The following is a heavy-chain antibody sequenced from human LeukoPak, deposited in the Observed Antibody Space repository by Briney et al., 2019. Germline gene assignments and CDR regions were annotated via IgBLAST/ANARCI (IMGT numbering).Heavy chain of an antibody. Sequence: SQTLSLTCTVSGGSISSGSYYWSWIRQPAGKGLEWIGRIYTSGSTNYNPSLKSRVTISVDTSKNQFSLKLSSVTAADTAVYYCASGITGTTAALDIWGQGTMVTVSS. CDR1: GGSISSGSYY. V-gene: IGHV4-61*02. CDR2: IYTSGST. CDR3: ASGITGTTAALDI. D-gene: IGHD1-7*01. J-gene: IGHJ3*02.